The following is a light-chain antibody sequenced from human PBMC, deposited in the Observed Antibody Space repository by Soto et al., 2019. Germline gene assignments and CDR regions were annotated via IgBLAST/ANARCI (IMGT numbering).Light chain of an antibody. Sequence: QSALTQPASLSGSPGQSITISCTGTSSDVGSYNLVSWYQQHPGKAPKLMIYEVSKRPSGVSNRFSGSKSGNTASLTISGLQAEAEADYYCCSYAGSYVFGTGTKVTVL. CDR1: SSDVGSYNL. CDR3: CSYAGSYV. J-gene: IGLJ1*01. V-gene: IGLV2-23*02. CDR2: EVS.